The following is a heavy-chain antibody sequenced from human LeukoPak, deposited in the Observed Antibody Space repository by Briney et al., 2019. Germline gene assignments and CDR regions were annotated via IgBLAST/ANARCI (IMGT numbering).Heavy chain of an antibody. CDR2: IYYSGST. J-gene: IGHJ6*03. D-gene: IGHD2-15*01. CDR1: GGSISSNSYY. Sequence: SETLSLTCTVSGGSISSNSYYWGWIRQPPGKGLEWIGCIYYSGSTYYNPSLKSRVTISIDTSKNQFSLKLRFVTAADTAVYYCARGIVVVAQLGFYFYYMDVWGKGTTVTISS. CDR3: ARGIVVVAQLGFYFYYMDV. V-gene: IGHV4-39*07.